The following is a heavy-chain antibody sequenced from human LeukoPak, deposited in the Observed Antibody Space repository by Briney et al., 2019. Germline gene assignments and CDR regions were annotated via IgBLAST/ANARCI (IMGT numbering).Heavy chain of an antibody. D-gene: IGHD5-12*01. V-gene: IGHV7-4-1*02. CDR1: GYTFTSYA. Sequence: EASVTVSCTASGYTFTSYAMNWVRQAPGQGLEWMGWINTNTGNPTYAQGFTGRFVFSLDTSVSTAYLQISSLKAEDTAVYYCARVLVATIKGQNWVDPWGQGTLVTVSS. J-gene: IGHJ5*02. CDR3: ARVLVATIKGQNWVDP. CDR2: INTNTGNP.